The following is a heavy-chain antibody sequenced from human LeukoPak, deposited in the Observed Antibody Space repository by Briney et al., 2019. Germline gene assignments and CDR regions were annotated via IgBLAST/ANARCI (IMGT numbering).Heavy chain of an antibody. CDR2: INSHGSST. V-gene: IGHV3-74*01. J-gene: IGHJ4*02. Sequence: GGSLRLSCAASGFTLSSYWMHWVRQAPGKGLVWVSRINSHGSSTSYAGSVKGPFTISRDNAKNTLYLQMNSLGAEDTGVYYCAREGPGDSSGYYPWYFDYWGQGTLVTVSS. CDR1: GFTLSSYW. CDR3: AREGPGDSSGYYPWYFDY. D-gene: IGHD3-22*01.